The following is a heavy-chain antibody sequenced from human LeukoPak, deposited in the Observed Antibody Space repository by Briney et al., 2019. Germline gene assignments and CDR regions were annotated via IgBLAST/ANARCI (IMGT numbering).Heavy chain of an antibody. D-gene: IGHD2-21*02. CDR1: VFTFNSYA. CDR3: ARGPKGHLVVVTATPCFVP. J-gene: IGHJ5*02. V-gene: IGHV3-30*04. CDR2: ISYDGSNK. Sequence: GGSLRLSCAACVFTFNSYAMHWVRQAPGKGLEWVAVISYDGSNKYYADSVKGRFTISRDNSKNTLYLQMNSLRAEDTAVYYCARGPKGHLVVVTATPCFVPWGQGTLVTVSS.